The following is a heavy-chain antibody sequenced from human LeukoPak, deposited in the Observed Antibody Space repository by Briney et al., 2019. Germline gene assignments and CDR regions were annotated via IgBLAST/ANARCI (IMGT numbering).Heavy chain of an antibody. CDR2: INRSGST. J-gene: IGHJ4*02. CDR1: SGSSRGYI. D-gene: IGHD1-26*01. Sequence: SETLSLTCVVYSGSSRGYIWSWIREPPGKGLECIGEINRSGSTNYNPSLKSRVTISVDTSKSQFSLKLRSVTAADTAVYYCARGIVGPTYFDYWGQGTLVTVSS. V-gene: IGHV4-34*01. CDR3: ARGIVGPTYFDY.